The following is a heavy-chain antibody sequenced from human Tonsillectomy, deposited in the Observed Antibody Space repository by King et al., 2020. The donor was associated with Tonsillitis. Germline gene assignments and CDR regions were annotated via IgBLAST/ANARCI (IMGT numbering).Heavy chain of an antibody. Sequence: VQLVESGGGVAHPGTSLRLSCAASGFTFSDYPMLWVRQAPGKGLEWVAFISYDGGNKNYPASVKGRFTISRDNSRNTLYLQVNALTAEDTAIYYCAREGRATDFQTLDVWGPGTKVAVSS. J-gene: IGHJ3*01. CDR3: AREGRATDFQTLDV. V-gene: IGHV3-30-3*01. CDR1: GFTFSDYP. CDR2: ISYDGGNK.